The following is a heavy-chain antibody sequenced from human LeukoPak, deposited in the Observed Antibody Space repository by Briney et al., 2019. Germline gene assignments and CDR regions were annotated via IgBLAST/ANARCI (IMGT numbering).Heavy chain of an antibody. J-gene: IGHJ4*02. CDR2: ISGSGGST. D-gene: IGHD2-21*02. Sequence: PGGSLRLSCAASGFTFSNYAMSWVRQAPGKGLEWVSAISGSGGSTYYADSVRGRFTISRDHSENTLYLQMNSLRAEDTAVYYCTKAGRPYCGADCYSTFDYWGQGTLVTVSS. CDR1: GFTFSNYA. CDR3: TKAGRPYCGADCYSTFDY. V-gene: IGHV3-23*01.